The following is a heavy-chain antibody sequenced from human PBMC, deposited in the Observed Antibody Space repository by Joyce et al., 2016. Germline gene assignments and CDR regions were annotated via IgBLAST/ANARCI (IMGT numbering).Heavy chain of an antibody. J-gene: IGHJ4*02. CDR3: ARDVLMVRGPLGY. CDR2: TYYSGSN. D-gene: IGHD3-10*01. Sequence: QLQLQESGPGLVKPSETLSLPCPVSGDSISSSSYFWGWIRQSPGKDLEWIGSTYYSGSNYYNPSLKRRVTISVDTSKNQFSLKLSSVTAADTAVYYCARDVLMVRGPLGYWGQGTLVTVSS. CDR1: GDSISSSSYF. V-gene: IGHV4-39*07.